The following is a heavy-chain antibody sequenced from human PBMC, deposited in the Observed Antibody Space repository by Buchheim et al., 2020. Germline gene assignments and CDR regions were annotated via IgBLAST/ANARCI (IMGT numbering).Heavy chain of an antibody. CDR3: AREGDSSSQGYYYYGMDV. J-gene: IGHJ6*02. CDR1: GGSISSGGYY. V-gene: IGHV4-31*03. Sequence: QVQLQESGPGLVKPSQTLSLTCTVSGGSISSGGYYWRWIRQHPGKGLEWIGYIYYSGSTYYNPSLKSRVTISVDTSKNQFSLKLSSVAAADTAVYYCAREGDSSSQGYYYYGMDVWGQGTT. CDR2: IYYSGST. D-gene: IGHD6-6*01.